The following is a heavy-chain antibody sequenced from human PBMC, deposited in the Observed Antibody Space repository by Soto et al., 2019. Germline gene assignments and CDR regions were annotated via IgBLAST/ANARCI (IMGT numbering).Heavy chain of an antibody. V-gene: IGHV4-59*01. Sequence: TSETLSLTCSVSGGSISSFYHWHWIRQPPGKGLEWIGYIFYSENPSTNYNPSLKSRVTISLDRSNNQFSLRLSSVTAADTAVYYCARDRYSSGWAYKWFDPWGQGTLVTVSS. J-gene: IGHJ5*02. D-gene: IGHD6-19*01. CDR3: ARDRYSSGWAYKWFDP. CDR2: IFYSENPST. CDR1: GGSISSFYH.